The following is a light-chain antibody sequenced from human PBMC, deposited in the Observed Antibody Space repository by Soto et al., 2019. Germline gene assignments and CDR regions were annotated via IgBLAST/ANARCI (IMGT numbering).Light chain of an antibody. CDR3: QQYGSSLLT. J-gene: IGKJ4*01. V-gene: IGKV3-20*01. Sequence: EIVLTQSPGTLSLSPGERATLSCRASQSVSSSYLAWYQQKSGQAPRLLIYGASSRATGIPDRFSGSGSGTDFTLTISRVEPEDFAVYYCQQYGSSLLTFGGGTKVEIK. CDR2: GAS. CDR1: QSVSSSY.